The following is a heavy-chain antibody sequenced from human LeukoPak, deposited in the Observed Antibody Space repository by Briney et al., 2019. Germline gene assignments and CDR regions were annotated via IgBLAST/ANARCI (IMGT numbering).Heavy chain of an antibody. CDR1: GFTVSSNY. CDR2: IYSGGST. J-gene: IGHJ4*02. Sequence: PGGSLRLSCAASGFTVSSNYMSWVRQAPGKGLGWVSVIYSGGSTYYADSVKGRFTISRDNSKNTLYLQMNSLRAEDTAVYYCVLGDYGDPYYFDYWGQGTLVTVSS. V-gene: IGHV3-53*01. D-gene: IGHD4-17*01. CDR3: VLGDYGDPYYFDY.